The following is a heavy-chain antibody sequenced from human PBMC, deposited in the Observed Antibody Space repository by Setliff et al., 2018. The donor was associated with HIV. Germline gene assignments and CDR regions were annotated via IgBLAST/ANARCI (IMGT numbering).Heavy chain of an antibody. J-gene: IGHJ4*02. Sequence: GESLKISCKASGYSFTNYWVGWVRQMPANGLEWMGLIWPDDSDTIYSPSFQGQVTISADKSISTAYLQWSSLKASDTAMYYCARMIRIAVAGTRYFDYWGQGTLVTVSS. CDR2: IWPDDSDT. CDR3: ARMIRIAVAGTRYFDY. V-gene: IGHV5-51*01. CDR1: GYSFTNYW. D-gene: IGHD6-19*01.